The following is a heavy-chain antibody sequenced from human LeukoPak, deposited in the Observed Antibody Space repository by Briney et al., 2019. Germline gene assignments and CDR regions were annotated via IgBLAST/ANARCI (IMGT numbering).Heavy chain of an antibody. J-gene: IGHJ4*02. V-gene: IGHV3-23*01. CDR3: AKDLGWIQFGY. CDR1: GFIFRNYG. Sequence: GGSLRLSCAASGFIFRNYGMNWVRQPPGKGLEWVSGVSPNGETAYYADSVKGRFTISRDNSKNTVYLQVRSLRAEDTAVYYCAKDLGWIQFGYWGQGALVTASS. CDR2: VSPNGETA. D-gene: IGHD5-18*01.